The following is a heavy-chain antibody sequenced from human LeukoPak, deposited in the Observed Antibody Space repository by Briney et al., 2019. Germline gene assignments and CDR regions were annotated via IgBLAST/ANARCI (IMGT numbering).Heavy chain of an antibody. CDR3: AKDQGIAVAGTDDAFDI. CDR2: IAYDGSNE. Sequence: GGSLRLSCAASGFTFSNYGMHWVRQAPGKGLEWVAVIAYDGSNEYYAEFVKGRFTISRDDSRNTLYLQMYSLRAEDTAVYFCAKDQGIAVAGTDDAFDIWGQGTRVTVSS. D-gene: IGHD6-19*01. J-gene: IGHJ3*02. CDR1: GFTFSNYG. V-gene: IGHV3-30*18.